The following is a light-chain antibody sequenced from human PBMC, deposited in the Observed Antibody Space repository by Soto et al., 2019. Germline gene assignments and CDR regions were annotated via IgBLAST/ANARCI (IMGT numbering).Light chain of an antibody. Sequence: EIVLTQSPGTLSLSPGESATLSCRASQTIGSSYLAWYQQRPGQAPRLLIYGGANRATGIPDRFSATGSETDFTLAISRLEPEDFAVYYCQQYRTPSQTFGQGTKVEIK. CDR2: GGA. V-gene: IGKV3-20*01. J-gene: IGKJ1*01. CDR1: QTIGSSY. CDR3: QQYRTPSQT.